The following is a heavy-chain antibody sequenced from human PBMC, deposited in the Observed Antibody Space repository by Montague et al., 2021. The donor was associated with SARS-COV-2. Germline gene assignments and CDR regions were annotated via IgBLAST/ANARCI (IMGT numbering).Heavy chain of an antibody. CDR1: GGSFSAYY. CDR2: INHSGSA. V-gene: IGHV4-34*01. J-gene: IGHJ5*02. D-gene: IGHD6-13*01. CDR3: ARTDYISSWFGAKKWFDP. Sequence: SETLSLTCAVYGGSFSAYYWRWIRQPPGKGLEWIGEINHSGSANYNPSLKSRVTISVGTSKNQFSLKLSSVTAADTAVYYCARTDYISSWFGAKKWFDPWGQGTLVTVSS.